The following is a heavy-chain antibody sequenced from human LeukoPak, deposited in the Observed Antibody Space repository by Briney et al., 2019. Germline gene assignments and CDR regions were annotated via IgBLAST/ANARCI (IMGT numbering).Heavy chain of an antibody. V-gene: IGHV1-8*01. D-gene: IGHD2-2*01. J-gene: IGHJ5*02. CDR3: ARDIVVVPAEGGWFDP. CDR2: MNPNSGNT. CDR1: GYTFTSYD. Sequence: ASVKVSCKASGYTFTSYDIHWVRQATGQGLEWMGWMNPNSGNTGYAQKFQGRVTMTRNTSISTAYMELSSLRSEDTAVYYCARDIVVVPAEGGWFDPWGQGTLVTVSS.